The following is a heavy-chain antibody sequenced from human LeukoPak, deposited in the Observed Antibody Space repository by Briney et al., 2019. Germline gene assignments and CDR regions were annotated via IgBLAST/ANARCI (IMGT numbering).Heavy chain of an antibody. CDR2: ISYDGSNK. CDR3: ARGDSTTASFDY. V-gene: IGHV3-30-3*01. Sequence: PGRSLRLSCAASGFTFSSYAMHWVRQAPGKGLEWVAVISYDGSNKYYADSVKGRFTISRDSSKNTLYLQMNSLRPEDTAVYYCARGDSTTASFDYWGQGTLVTVSS. J-gene: IGHJ4*02. D-gene: IGHD2/OR15-2a*01. CDR1: GFTFSSYA.